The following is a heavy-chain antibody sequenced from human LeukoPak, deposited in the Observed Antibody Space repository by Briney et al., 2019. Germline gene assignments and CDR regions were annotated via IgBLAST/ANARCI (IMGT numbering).Heavy chain of an antibody. CDR2: ISSSSSSYI. CDR3: ARDRLEYYYGMDV. Sequence: PGGSLRLPCAASGFTFSSYSMNWVRQAPGKGLEWVSSISSSSSSYIYYADSVKGRFTISRDNAKNSLYLQMNSLRAEDTAVYYCARDRLEYYYGMDVWGQGTTVTVSS. CDR1: GFTFSSYS. D-gene: IGHD6-19*01. V-gene: IGHV3-21*01. J-gene: IGHJ6*02.